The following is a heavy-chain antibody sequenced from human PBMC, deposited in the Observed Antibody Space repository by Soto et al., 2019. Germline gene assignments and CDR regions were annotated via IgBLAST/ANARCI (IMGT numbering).Heavy chain of an antibody. V-gene: IGHV3-11*01. J-gene: IGHJ3*02. D-gene: IGHD3-22*01. Sequence: PGGSLRLSCAASGFTFSDYYMSWIRQAPGKGLEWVSYISSSGSTIYYADSVKGRFTISRDNAKNSLYLQMNSLRAEDTAVYYCAKDESTMIVVVIQDAFDIWGQGTMVTVSS. CDR2: ISSSGSTI. CDR1: GFTFSDYY. CDR3: AKDESTMIVVVIQDAFDI.